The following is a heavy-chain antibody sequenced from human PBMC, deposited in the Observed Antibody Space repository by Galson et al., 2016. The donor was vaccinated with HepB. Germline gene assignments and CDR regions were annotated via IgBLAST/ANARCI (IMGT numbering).Heavy chain of an antibody. CDR3: AHSRLFFRGSDGSGSQTKFDY. CDR1: GFSLSTSGVG. CDR2: IHWDDDK. Sequence: PALVKPTQTLTLTCTFSGFSLSTSGVGVGWIRQPPGKALEWLARIHWDDDKRYRPSLKRRLTITKATSKNQVLLTLTNMDPVDTATYYCAHSRLFFRGSDGSGSQTKFDYWGQGTLVTVSS. J-gene: IGHJ4*02. D-gene: IGHD3-10*01. V-gene: IGHV2-5*02.